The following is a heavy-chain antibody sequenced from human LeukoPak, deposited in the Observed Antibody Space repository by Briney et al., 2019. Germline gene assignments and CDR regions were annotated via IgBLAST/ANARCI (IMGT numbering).Heavy chain of an antibody. CDR1: GGSISSYY. Sequence: PSETLSLTCTVSGGSISSYYWSWIRQPPGKGLEWIGRIYTSGSTNYNPSLKSRVTISVDTSKNQFSLKLSSVTAADTAVYYCARGHVVVTAILAFDIWGQGTMVTVSS. D-gene: IGHD2-21*02. V-gene: IGHV4-4*08. CDR3: ARGHVVVTAILAFDI. J-gene: IGHJ3*02. CDR2: IYTSGST.